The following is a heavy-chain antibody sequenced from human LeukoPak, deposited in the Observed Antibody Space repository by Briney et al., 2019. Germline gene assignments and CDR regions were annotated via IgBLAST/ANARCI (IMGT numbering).Heavy chain of an antibody. CDR2: INAGNGNT. CDR1: GYTFTSYA. V-gene: IGHV1-3*01. D-gene: IGHD2-15*01. J-gene: IGHJ6*02. Sequence: GASVKVSCKASGYTFTSYAMHWVRQAPGQRLEWMGWINAGNGNTKYSQKFQGRVTITRDTSASTAYMELSSLRSEDTAVYYCARDLVVVAATPGMDVWGQGTTVTVSS. CDR3: ARDLVVVAATPGMDV.